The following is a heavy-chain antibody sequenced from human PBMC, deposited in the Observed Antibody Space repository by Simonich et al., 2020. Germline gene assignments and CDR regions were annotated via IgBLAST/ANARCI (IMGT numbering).Heavy chain of an antibody. CDR1: GYTFTGYF. CDR2: RNPKRGGT. V-gene: IGHV1-2*06. D-gene: IGHD2-2*01. CDR3: ARDTFLGYCSSTSCYDAFDI. Sequence: QVQLVQSGAEVKKPGASVKVSCKASGYTFTGYFLHWVEQAPGQGFGGKGRRNPKRGGTNDAQKVQGRVTMTRDTSISTAYMELSRLRSDDTAVYYCARDTFLGYCSSTSCYDAFDIWGQGTMVTVSS. J-gene: IGHJ3*02.